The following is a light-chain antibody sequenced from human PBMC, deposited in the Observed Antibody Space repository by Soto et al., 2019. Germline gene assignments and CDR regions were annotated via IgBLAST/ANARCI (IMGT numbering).Light chain of an antibody. CDR2: RSN. CDR3: AVWEDSLSGWV. V-gene: IGLV1-47*01. J-gene: IGLJ3*02. Sequence: QSVLTQSPSASGTPGQRVTISCSGSSFKIGNNYVYWYHQLPGTAPKLLIYRSNQRPSGVPDRFSGSKSGTSASLASSGLRSGDEADYYCAVWEDSLSGWVFGGGTKVTVL. CDR1: SFKIGNNY.